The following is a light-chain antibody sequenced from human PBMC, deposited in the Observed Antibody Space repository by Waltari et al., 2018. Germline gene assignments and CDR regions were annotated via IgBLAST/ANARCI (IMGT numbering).Light chain of an antibody. CDR1: QSSTSYS. Sequence: EIVLTKSPGTLTLSPGERANLSCRTSQSSTSYSLAWYQQKPGQAPRLLIYGASSRATGIPDRVSCSGSGTDFTLTISRLEPEDFAVYYCQQDGGSPPLTFGGGTKVEIK. J-gene: IGKJ4*01. CDR3: QQDGGSPPLT. CDR2: GAS. V-gene: IGKV3-20*01.